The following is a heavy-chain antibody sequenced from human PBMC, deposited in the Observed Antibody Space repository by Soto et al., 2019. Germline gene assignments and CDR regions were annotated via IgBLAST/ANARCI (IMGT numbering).Heavy chain of an antibody. J-gene: IGHJ5*02. CDR1: GYTFTSYG. D-gene: IGHD3-22*01. CDR3: AGDHPLYDTSGRGWFDP. V-gene: IGHV1-18*01. CDR2: ISAYNGNT. Sequence: QVQLVQSGAEVKKPGASVKVSCKASGYTFTSYGISWVRQAPGQGLEWMGWISAYNGNTNYAQKLQGRVTMTTDTSTSTAYMELRSLRSDDTAVYYCAGDHPLYDTSGRGWFDPWGQGTLVTFS.